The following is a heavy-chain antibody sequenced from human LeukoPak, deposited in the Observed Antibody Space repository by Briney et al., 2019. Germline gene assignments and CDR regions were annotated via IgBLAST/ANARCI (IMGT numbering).Heavy chain of an antibody. Sequence: GGSLRLSCAASGFTVSSSYMSWVRQAPGKGLEWVSVIYSGGSTYYADSVMGRFTISRDNSKNTLYLQMNSLRAEDTAVYYCARVKAGYYYYMDVWGKGTTVTVSS. J-gene: IGHJ6*03. D-gene: IGHD3-10*01. CDR2: IYSGGST. CDR1: GFTVSSSY. V-gene: IGHV3-53*01. CDR3: ARVKAGYYYYMDV.